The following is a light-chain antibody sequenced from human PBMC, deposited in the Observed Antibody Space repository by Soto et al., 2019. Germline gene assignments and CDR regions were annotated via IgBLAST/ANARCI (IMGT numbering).Light chain of an antibody. CDR1: QGISSF. J-gene: IGKJ5*01. Sequence: DIQMTQSPSSLSASVGDRVTITCRASQGISSFVAWYQQKPGKVPRLLISGASTLQSGVPSRFSGSGSGTDFTLTITSLQPEDVATYYCQKDSSVITVGQGTRLEIK. CDR2: GAS. V-gene: IGKV1-27*01. CDR3: QKDSSVIT.